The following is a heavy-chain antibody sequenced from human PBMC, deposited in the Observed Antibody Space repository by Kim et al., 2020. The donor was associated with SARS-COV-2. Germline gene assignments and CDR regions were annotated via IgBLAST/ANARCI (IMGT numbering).Heavy chain of an antibody. CDR1: GFTFSSYA. D-gene: IGHD3-10*01. Sequence: GGSLRLSCAASGFTFSSYAMSWVRQAPGKGLEWVATTYSGGTTKYYGDSVKGRFTIFRDNSKSTLYLDMSSLRAEDTAVYYCAKVSAHATYGWWYIDLLGRGALVTVFS. CDR2: TYSGGTTK. V-gene: IGHV3-23*03. CDR3: AKVSAHATYGWWYIDL. J-gene: IGHJ2*01.